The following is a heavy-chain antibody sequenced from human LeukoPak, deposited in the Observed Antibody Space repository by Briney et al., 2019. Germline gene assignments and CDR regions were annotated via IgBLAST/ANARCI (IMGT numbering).Heavy chain of an antibody. CDR2: INHSGST. CDR3: ARRYRSRYCTNGVCYGMDV. D-gene: IGHD2-8*01. V-gene: IGHV4-34*01. CDR1: GGSLSGYY. J-gene: IGHJ6*02. Sequence: SETLSLTCAVYGGSLSGYYWSWIRQPPGKGLEWIGEINHSGSTNYNPSLKSRVTISVDTSKNQFSLKLSSVTAADTAVCYCARRYRSRYCTNGVCYGMDVWGQGTTVTVSS.